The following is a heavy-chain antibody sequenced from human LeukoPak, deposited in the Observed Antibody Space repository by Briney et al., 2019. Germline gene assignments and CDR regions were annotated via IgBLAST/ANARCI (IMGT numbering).Heavy chain of an antibody. V-gene: IGHV1-69*06. Sequence: AVKVSCKASGGTFSSYAISWERQAPGQGLEWMGGIIPIFGTANYAQKFQGRVTITADKSTSTAYMELSSLRSEDTAVYYCASGDIAVAGRDYYYYYYMDVWGKGTTVTVSS. CDR2: IIPIFGTA. CDR3: ASGDIAVAGRDYYYYYYMDV. J-gene: IGHJ6*03. CDR1: GGTFSSYA. D-gene: IGHD6-19*01.